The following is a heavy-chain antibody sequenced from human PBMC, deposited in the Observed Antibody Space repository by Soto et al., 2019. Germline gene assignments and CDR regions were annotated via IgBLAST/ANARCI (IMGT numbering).Heavy chain of an antibody. D-gene: IGHD2-15*01. CDR2: ISSSGTFK. CDR1: GFIFTTNS. V-gene: IGHV3-21*01. CDR3: ARDPPLGGTSSWDADS. Sequence: EVRLVASGGGLVKPGGSLRLSCVTSGFIFTTNSMNWVRQVPEKGLQWLSSISSSGTFKSYGDSVKGRFTISRDNAKNSVFLEMNNVRGEDTCPYCCARDPPLGGTSSWDADSWGVGTLVTAS. J-gene: IGHJ4*02.